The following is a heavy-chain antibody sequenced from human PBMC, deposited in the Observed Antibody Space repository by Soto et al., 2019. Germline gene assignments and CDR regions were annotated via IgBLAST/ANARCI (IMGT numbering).Heavy chain of an antibody. V-gene: IGHV3-23*01. CDR1: GFTFSSYA. CDR3: AKARLVSLRYFQH. Sequence: EVQLLESGGGLVQPGGSLRLSCAASGFTFSSYAMSWVRQAPGKGLEWVSAISGSGGSTYYADSVKGRFSISRDNSKNTLYLQMNSLRAEDTAVYYCAKARLVSLRYFQHWGQGTLVTVSS. CDR2: ISGSGGST. D-gene: IGHD2-2*01. J-gene: IGHJ1*01.